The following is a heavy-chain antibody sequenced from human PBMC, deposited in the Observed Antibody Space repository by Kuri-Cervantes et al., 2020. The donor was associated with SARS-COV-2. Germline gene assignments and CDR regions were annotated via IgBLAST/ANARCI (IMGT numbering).Heavy chain of an antibody. CDR3: ARGGAARGVLRFFDWFEAFET. D-gene: IGHD3-9*01. Sequence: ASVKVSCKASGYIFTDYYIHWVRQAPGQGLEWMGWINPNTSGTNYAQKFQGWVTMTRDTSISTVYMELNRLRSDDTGVYYCARGGAARGVLRFFDWFEAFETWGQGTMVTVSS. V-gene: IGHV1-2*04. CDR1: GYIFTDYY. J-gene: IGHJ3*02. CDR2: INPNTSGT.